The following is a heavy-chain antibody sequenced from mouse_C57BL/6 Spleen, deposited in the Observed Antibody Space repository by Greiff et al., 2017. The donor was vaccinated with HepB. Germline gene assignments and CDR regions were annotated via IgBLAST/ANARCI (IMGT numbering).Heavy chain of an antibody. V-gene: IGHV3-6*01. D-gene: IGHD2-3*01. Sequence: EVKLQESGPGLVKPSQSLSLTCSVTGYSITSGYYWNWIRQFPGNKLEWMGYISYDGSNNYNPSLKNRISITRDTSKNQFFLKLNSVTTEDTATYYCAEGDDGYFYAMDYWGQGTSVTVSS. CDR3: AEGDDGYFYAMDY. CDR2: ISYDGSN. CDR1: GYSITSGYY. J-gene: IGHJ4*01.